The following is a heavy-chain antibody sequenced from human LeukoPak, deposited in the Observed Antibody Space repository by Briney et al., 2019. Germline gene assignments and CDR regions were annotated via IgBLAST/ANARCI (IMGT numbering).Heavy chain of an antibody. CDR3: ARVHRDGYNLDY. Sequence: GGSLRLSCAASGFAFSGYAMSWVRQAPGKGLEWVSAISGSTYYADSVKGRFTISRDNSKNTLYLQMNSLRAEDTAVYYCARVHRDGYNLDYWGQGTLVTVSS. CDR1: GFAFSGYA. D-gene: IGHD5-24*01. V-gene: IGHV3-23*01. CDR2: ISGST. J-gene: IGHJ4*02.